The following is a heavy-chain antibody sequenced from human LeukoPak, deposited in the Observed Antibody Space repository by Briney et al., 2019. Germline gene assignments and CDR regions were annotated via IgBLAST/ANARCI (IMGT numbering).Heavy chain of an antibody. CDR2: IRYDGSNK. D-gene: IGHD4-17*01. V-gene: IGHV3-30*02. J-gene: IGHJ6*03. CDR1: GFTFSSYG. CDR3: ARERESGGDYGDYGYYYYYMDV. Sequence: PGGSLRLSCAASGFTFSSYGMHWVRQAPGKGLEWVAFIRYDGSNKYYADSVKGRFTISRDNAKNSLYLQMNSLRAEDTAVYYCARERESGGDYGDYGYYYYYMDVWGKGTTVTVSS.